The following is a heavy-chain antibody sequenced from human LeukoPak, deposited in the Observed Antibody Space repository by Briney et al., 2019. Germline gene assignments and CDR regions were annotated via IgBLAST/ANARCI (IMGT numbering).Heavy chain of an antibody. Sequence: GASVKVSCRASGYTFTSYGISWVRQAPGQGLEWMGWMNPNSGNTGYAQKFQGRVTMTRNTSISTAYMELSSLRSEDTAVYYCARGGEYYYDSSGLGEDYWGQGTLVTVSS. V-gene: IGHV1-8*02. CDR3: ARGGEYYYDSSGLGEDY. CDR2: MNPNSGNT. D-gene: IGHD3-22*01. J-gene: IGHJ4*02. CDR1: GYTFTSYG.